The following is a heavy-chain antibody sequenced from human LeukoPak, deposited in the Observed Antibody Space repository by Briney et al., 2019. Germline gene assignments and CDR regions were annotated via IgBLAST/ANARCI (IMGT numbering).Heavy chain of an antibody. J-gene: IGHJ3*02. V-gene: IGHV4-34*01. CDR3: ARENYHVLTGYYNRGTFDI. Sequence: SETLSLTCAVYGASFSGYFWSWIRQTPEKGLEWIGEITHDGTTNYNPPLKSRVTISVDTSKNQFSLRLNSVTAADTAMYYCARENYHVLTGYYNRGTFDIWGRGTMVTVSS. CDR2: ITHDGTT. CDR1: GASFSGYF. D-gene: IGHD3-9*01.